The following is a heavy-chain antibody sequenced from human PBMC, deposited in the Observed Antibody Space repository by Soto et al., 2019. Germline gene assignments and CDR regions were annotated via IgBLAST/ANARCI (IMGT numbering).Heavy chain of an antibody. D-gene: IGHD1-26*01. CDR2: ITNDGNNE. CDR1: VFVFSDYG. CDR3: AKEGPGGGRHFYYAMEV. Sequence: XGSLRLSCASSVFVFSDYGMHWVRQSPGRWLEWVALITNDGNNEYYRESVKGRFSISRGRSTNTVDLLMNSLRPEDTGVYYCAKEGPGGGRHFYYAMEVWGQGTAVTVSS. V-gene: IGHV3-30*02. J-gene: IGHJ6*01.